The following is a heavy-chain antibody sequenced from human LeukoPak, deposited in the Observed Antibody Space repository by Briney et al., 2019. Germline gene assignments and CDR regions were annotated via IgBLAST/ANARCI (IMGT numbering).Heavy chain of an antibody. Sequence: ASVKVSCKASGYTFISHGISWVRQAPGQGLEWMGWISAYNGYTNYAQKLQGRVTITADKSTSTAYMELSSLRSEDTAVYYCATEIRRAAAGPTNYFDYWGQGTLVTVSS. CDR1: GYTFISHG. CDR2: ISAYNGYT. D-gene: IGHD6-13*01. V-gene: IGHV1-18*01. CDR3: ATEIRRAAAGPTNYFDY. J-gene: IGHJ4*02.